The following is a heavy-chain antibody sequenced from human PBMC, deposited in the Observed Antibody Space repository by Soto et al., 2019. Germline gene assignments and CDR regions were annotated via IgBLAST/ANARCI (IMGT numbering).Heavy chain of an antibody. D-gene: IGHD3-22*01. Sequence: GGSLRLSCAASEFTFSSYAMSWVRQAPGKRLERVSTISGSGGTTYYADSVKGRFTISRDNFKNTLYLQMNSLRAEDTAVYYCAKAGPRTSGYYFDAFDIWGQGTMVTVSS. J-gene: IGHJ3*02. CDR1: EFTFSSYA. CDR2: ISGSGGTT. V-gene: IGHV3-23*01. CDR3: AKAGPRTSGYYFDAFDI.